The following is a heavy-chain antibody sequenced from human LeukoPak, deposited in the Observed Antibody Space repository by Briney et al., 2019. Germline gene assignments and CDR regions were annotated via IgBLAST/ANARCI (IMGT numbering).Heavy chain of an antibody. J-gene: IGHJ4*02. Sequence: PSETLSLACTVSGGSIGSSRYCWGWIRQAPGKGLEWIGTIYFDGNTFYNPSLKSRVTLSLDMSKTQFSLRLASVTAADTAIYYCAAENGNFWFGYHYFEDWGQGSLVSVSS. CDR3: AAENGNFWFGYHYFED. V-gene: IGHV4-39*01. CDR1: GGSIGSSRYC. D-gene: IGHD3-3*01. CDR2: IYFDGNT.